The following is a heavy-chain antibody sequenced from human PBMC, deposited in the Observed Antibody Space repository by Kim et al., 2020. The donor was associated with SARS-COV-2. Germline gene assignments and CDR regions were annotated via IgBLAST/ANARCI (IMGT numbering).Heavy chain of an antibody. CDR3: ARLFGALFDY. CDR2: IYYSGST. J-gene: IGHJ4*02. CDR1: GGSISSYY. D-gene: IGHD3-16*01. V-gene: IGHV4-59*08. Sequence: SETLSLTCTVSGGSISSYYWSWIRQPPGKGLEWIGYIYYSGSTNYNPSLKSRVTISVDTSKNQFSLKLSSVTAADTAVYYCARLFGALFDYWGQGTLVTV.